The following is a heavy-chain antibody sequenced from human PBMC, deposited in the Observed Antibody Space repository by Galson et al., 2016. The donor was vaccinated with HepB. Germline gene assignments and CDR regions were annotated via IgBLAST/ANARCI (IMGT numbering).Heavy chain of an antibody. CDR2: IYHTGTT. D-gene: IGHD3-22*01. Sequence: LSLTCNVSGDSISAFYWTWLRQSPGKSLQWLGYIYHTGTTVYNPSLNSRVTISLGPSENQFSLSLLSVTAADTAVYSCAREWSSGLFFDSWGQGALVTVSS. J-gene: IGHJ4*02. CDR1: GDSISAFY. V-gene: IGHV4-59*01. CDR3: AREWSSGLFFDS.